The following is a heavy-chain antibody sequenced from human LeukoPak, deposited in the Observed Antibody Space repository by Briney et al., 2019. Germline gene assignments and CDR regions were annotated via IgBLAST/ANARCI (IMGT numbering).Heavy chain of an antibody. CDR1: GYTFTAYY. J-gene: IGHJ3*01. V-gene: IGHV1-2*02. CDR2: INPNSGGT. CDR3: ARARIMGALRGHDAFDL. Sequence: ASVKVSCKASGYTFTAYYMHWVRQAPGQGLEWMGWINPNSGGTNYAQKFQGRVTMTRDTSISTAYMELSRLRSDDTAVYYCARARIMGALRGHDAFDLWGQGTMVTVSS. D-gene: IGHD1-26*01.